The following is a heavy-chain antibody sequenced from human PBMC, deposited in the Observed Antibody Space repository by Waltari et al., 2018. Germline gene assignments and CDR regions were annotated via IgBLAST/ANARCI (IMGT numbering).Heavy chain of an antibody. Sequence: QVQLQESGPGLVKPSETLSLTCTVSGYSISSGYYWGWIRQPPGKGLEWIGSIYHSGRTYYNPSLKSRVTISVDTSKNQFSLKLSSVTAADTAVYYCARVYSSGWFDYWGQGTLVTVSS. V-gene: IGHV4-38-2*02. CDR3: ARVYSSGWFDY. CDR1: GYSISSGYY. J-gene: IGHJ4*02. D-gene: IGHD6-19*01. CDR2: IYHSGRT.